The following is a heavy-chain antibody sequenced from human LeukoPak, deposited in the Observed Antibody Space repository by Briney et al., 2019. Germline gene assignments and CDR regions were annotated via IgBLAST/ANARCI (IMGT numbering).Heavy chain of an antibody. J-gene: IGHJ6*02. Sequence: GGSLRLSCAASGFTFSSYAMHWVRQAPGKGLEWVAVISYDGSNKYYADSVKGRFTISRDNSKNTLYLQMNSLRAEDTAVYYCARDGALYSNYYYYYGMDVWGQGTTVTVS. CDR1: GFTFSSYA. CDR2: ISYDGSNK. D-gene: IGHD4-11*01. V-gene: IGHV3-30-3*01. CDR3: ARDGALYSNYYYYYGMDV.